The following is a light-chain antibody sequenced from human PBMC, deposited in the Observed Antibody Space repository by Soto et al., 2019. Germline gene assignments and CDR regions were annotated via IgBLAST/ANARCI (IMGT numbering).Light chain of an antibody. CDR1: SSDVGGYNY. V-gene: IGLV2-14*01. J-gene: IGLJ2*01. CDR2: DVS. Sequence: QSALTQPASVSGSPGQSITISCTGTSSDVGGYNYVTRYQQHPGNAPKLMIYDVSNRPSGVPNRFSGSKSGNTASLTISGLQAEDEADYYCSSYRSSNTVVFGGGTKLTVL. CDR3: SSYRSSNTVV.